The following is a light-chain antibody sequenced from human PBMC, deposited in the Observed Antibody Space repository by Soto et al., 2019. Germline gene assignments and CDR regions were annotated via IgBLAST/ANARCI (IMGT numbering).Light chain of an antibody. Sequence: QSALTQPASVSGSPGQSITISCTGTGSDVGQYNVVCWHQHPAGKAPTLMNFEVSKPSSGLSKCSGGSKTDTTSSLITSALQAEDEADYYCCSYEGDNNYVFGTGTKLTVL. CDR3: CSYEGDNNYV. J-gene: IGLJ1*01. CDR2: EVS. CDR1: GSDVGQYNV. V-gene: IGLV2-23*02.